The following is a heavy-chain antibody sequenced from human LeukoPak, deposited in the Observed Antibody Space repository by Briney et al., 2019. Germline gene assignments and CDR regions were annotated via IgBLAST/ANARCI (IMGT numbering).Heavy chain of an antibody. CDR3: ARDGAYYYDSSGYYQYFYS. D-gene: IGHD3-22*01. Sequence: ASVTVSCKASGYTFTSYGINWVRQAPAQGLAWMGWISAYNGNTSYAQKLQGRVTMTTDTSTSTAYKELRRLRSDDTAVYYCARDGAYYYDSSGYYQYFYSWGQGTLVTVSS. CDR1: GYTFTSYG. CDR2: ISAYNGNT. V-gene: IGHV1-18*01. J-gene: IGHJ4*02.